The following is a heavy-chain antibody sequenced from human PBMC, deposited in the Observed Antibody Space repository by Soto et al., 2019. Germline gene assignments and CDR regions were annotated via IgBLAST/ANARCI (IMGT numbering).Heavy chain of an antibody. Sequence: QVQLVQSGAEVKKPGSSVKVSCKASGGTFSSYAISWVRQAPGQGLEWMGGIIPIFGTANYAQKFQGRVTITADKSTSTAYLELSSLRSDDTAVYYCACGGYGNDYYYYCMNVWGHGTTFTVSS. J-gene: IGHJ6*02. CDR1: GGTFSSYA. D-gene: IGHD5-12*01. CDR2: IIPIFGTA. CDR3: ACGGYGNDYYYYCMNV. V-gene: IGHV1-69*06.